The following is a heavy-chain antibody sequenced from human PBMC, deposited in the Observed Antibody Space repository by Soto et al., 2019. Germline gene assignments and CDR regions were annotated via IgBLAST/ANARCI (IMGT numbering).Heavy chain of an antibody. V-gene: IGHV3-23*01. D-gene: IGHD3-3*01. CDR3: AKDLPLDDFWSGYYPDGMDV. J-gene: IGHJ6*02. Sequence: GGSLRLSCAASGFTFSSYAMSWVRQAPGKGLEWVSAISGSGGSTYYADSVKGRFTISRDNSKNTLYLQMNSLRAEDTAVYYCAKDLPLDDFWSGYYPDGMDVWGQGTTVTVSS. CDR2: ISGSGGST. CDR1: GFTFSSYA.